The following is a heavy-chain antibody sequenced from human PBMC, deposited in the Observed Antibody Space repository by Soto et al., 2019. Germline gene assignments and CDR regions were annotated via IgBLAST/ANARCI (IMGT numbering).Heavy chain of an antibody. V-gene: IGHV4-34*01. CDR3: ARGHHNYGSGSYYTRPFDY. D-gene: IGHD3-10*01. Sequence: PSETLSLTCAVYGGSFSGYYWSWIRQPPGKGLEWIGEINHSGSTNYNPSLKSRVTISVDTSKNQFSLKLSSVTAADTAVYYCARGHHNYGSGSYYTRPFDYWGQGTLVTVSS. J-gene: IGHJ4*02. CDR2: INHSGST. CDR1: GGSFSGYY.